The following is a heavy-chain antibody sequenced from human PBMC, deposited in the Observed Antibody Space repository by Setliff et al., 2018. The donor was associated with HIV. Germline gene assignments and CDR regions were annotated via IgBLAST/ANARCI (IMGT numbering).Heavy chain of an antibody. CDR2: INSDGSST. CDR3: ARDASISSPYDAFDI. J-gene: IGHJ3*02. CDR1: GLTSSTNW. V-gene: IGHV3-74*01. Sequence: GGSLRLSCAASGLTSSTNWMHWVRQAPGKGLVWVSGINSDGSSTNYADSVEGRFTISRDDAKNTLYLQMSSLRAEDTAVYYCARDASISSPYDAFDIWGQGTMVTVSS. D-gene: IGHD6-6*01.